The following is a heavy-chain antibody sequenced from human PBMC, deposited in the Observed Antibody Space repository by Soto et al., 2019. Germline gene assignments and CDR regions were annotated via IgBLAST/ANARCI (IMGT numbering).Heavy chain of an antibody. D-gene: IGHD3-10*01. CDR3: ARQSDTMVRGVKNPSPDY. CDR2: IGPSDSYT. Sequence: GESLKISCKGSGYSFTSYWISWVRQMPGKGLEWMGRIGPSDSYTNYSPSFQGHVTISADKSISTAYLQWSSLKASDTAMYYCARQSDTMVRGVKNPSPDYWGQGTLVTVSS. CDR1: GYSFTSYW. J-gene: IGHJ4*02. V-gene: IGHV5-10-1*01.